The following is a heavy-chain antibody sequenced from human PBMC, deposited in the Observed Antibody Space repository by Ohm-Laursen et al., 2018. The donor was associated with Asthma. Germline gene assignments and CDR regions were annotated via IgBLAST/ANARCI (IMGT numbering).Heavy chain of an antibody. Sequence: SLRLSCSASGFTFNSYWMTWVRQAPGKGLEWVAVISYDGSNKYHAASVKGRFTISRDDAKNTVYLQMNSLRVDDTAVYYCAYEFGGSGDYWGQGTLVTVSS. CDR2: ISYDGSNK. J-gene: IGHJ4*02. CDR1: GFTFNSYW. CDR3: AYEFGGSGDY. D-gene: IGHD3-10*01. V-gene: IGHV3-30-3*01.